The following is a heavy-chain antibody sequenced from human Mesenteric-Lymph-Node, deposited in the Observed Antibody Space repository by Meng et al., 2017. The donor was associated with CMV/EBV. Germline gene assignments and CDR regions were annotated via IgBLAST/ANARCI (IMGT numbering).Heavy chain of an antibody. CDR2: IYSGGDT. CDR1: GFTVNNNF. J-gene: IGHJ3*02. V-gene: IGHV3-53*01. CDR3: ARDTVPAGARAFDI. Sequence: GGSLRLSCAASGFTVNNNFLSWVRQTPGKGLEWVSVIYSGGDTYYADSVKGRFTISRDNSKYTLDLQMNSLRAEDTAVYYCARDTVPAGARAFDIWGQGTMVTVSS. D-gene: IGHD2-2*01.